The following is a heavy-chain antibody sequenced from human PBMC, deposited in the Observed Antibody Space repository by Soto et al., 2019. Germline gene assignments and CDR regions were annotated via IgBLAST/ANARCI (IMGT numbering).Heavy chain of an antibody. J-gene: IGHJ4*02. D-gene: IGHD1-26*01. CDR1: GFTFSNYA. V-gene: IGHV3-23*01. CDR2: ISGSGGST. CDR3: AKDGPYSGSSYLGYFDS. Sequence: PGGSLRLSCAASGFTFSNYAMSWVRQAPGKGLEWVSAISGSGGSTYYADSVKGRFTISRDNSKNTLYLQMNSLRAEDTAVYYCAKDGPYSGSSYLGYFDSWGQGTLVTVSS.